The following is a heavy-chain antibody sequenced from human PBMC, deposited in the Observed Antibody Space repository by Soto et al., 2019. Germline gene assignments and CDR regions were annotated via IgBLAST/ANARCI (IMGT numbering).Heavy chain of an antibody. CDR2: ISSSGSTI. D-gene: IGHD3-22*01. J-gene: IGHJ4*02. CDR3: ARDKSPYYYDSSGYCDY. Sequence: GGSLRLSCAASGFTFSDYYMSWIRQAPGKGLEWVSYISSSGSTIYYADSVKGRFTISRDNAKNSLYLQMNSLRAEDTAVYYCARDKSPYYYDSSGYCDYWGQGTLVTVSS. CDR1: GFTFSDYY. V-gene: IGHV3-11*01.